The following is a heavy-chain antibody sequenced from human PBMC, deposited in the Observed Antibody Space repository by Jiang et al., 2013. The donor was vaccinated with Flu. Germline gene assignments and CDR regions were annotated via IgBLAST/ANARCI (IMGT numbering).Heavy chain of an antibody. CDR2: IYWNDDK. D-gene: IGHD3-9*01. V-gene: IGHV2-5*01. CDR1: GFSLSTSGVG. Sequence: KPTQTLTLTCTFSGFSLSTSGVGVGWIRQPPGKALEWLALIYWNDDKRYSPSLKSRLTITKDTSKNQVVLTMTNMDPVDTATYYCAHSGYDILTGYYRANAFDIWGQGTMVTISS. J-gene: IGHJ3*02. CDR3: AHSGYDILTGYYRANAFDI.